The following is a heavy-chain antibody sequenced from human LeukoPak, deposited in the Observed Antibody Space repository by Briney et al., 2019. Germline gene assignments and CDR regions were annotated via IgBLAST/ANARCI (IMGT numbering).Heavy chain of an antibody. V-gene: IGHV4-31*03. CDR3: ATGGYGSDDAFDI. Sequence: SETLSLTCTVSGGSISSGGYYWSWIRQHPGKGLEWIGYIYYSGSTYYNPSLKSRVTISVDTSKNQFSLKLSSVTAADTAVYYCATGGYGSDDAFDIWGQGTMVTVSS. CDR2: IYYSGST. CDR1: GGSISSGGYY. J-gene: IGHJ3*02. D-gene: IGHD3-10*01.